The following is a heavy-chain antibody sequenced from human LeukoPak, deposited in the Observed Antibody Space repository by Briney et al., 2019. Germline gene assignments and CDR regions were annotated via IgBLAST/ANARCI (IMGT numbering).Heavy chain of an antibody. D-gene: IGHD3-9*01. V-gene: IGHV2-5*02. CDR2: IYWDEDK. CDR3: ARSPYYDILTGSRGTFDY. Sequence: SGPTLVNPTQTLTLTCTFSGFSFSTSGVGVGWIRQPPGKALEWLAVIYWDEDKRYRPSLKSRLTITKDTSKNHVVLTMTNMDPVDTATYYCARSPYYDILTGSRGTFDYWGRGILVTVSS. J-gene: IGHJ4*02. CDR1: GFSFSTSGVG.